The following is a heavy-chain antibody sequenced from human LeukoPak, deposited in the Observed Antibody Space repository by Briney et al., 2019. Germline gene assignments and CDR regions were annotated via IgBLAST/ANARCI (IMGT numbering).Heavy chain of an antibody. V-gene: IGHV1-46*01. D-gene: IGHD3-9*01. CDR1: GYTFTSNY. J-gene: IGHJ4*02. CDR3: ARSPHILTGENFDY. CDR2: INPSGGST. Sequence: ASVKVSCKAFGYTFTSNYMHWVRQAPGQGLEWMGIINPSGGSTSYAQKFQGRVTMTRDTSIRTAYMQLSRLRSDDTAVYYCARSPHILTGENFDYWGQGTLLTVSS.